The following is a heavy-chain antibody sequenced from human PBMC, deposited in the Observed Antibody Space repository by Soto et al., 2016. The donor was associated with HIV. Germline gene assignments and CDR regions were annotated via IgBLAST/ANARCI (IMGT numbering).Heavy chain of an antibody. V-gene: IGHV4-61*02. CDR3: ARDPHKGWLQSDWYFDP. D-gene: IGHD5-12*01. Sequence: QVQLQESGPGLVKPSQTLSLTCTVSGGSISSGSYYWSWIRQPAGKGLEWIGRIYTSGSTNYNPSLKSRVTISVDTSKNQFSLKLSSVTAADTAVYYCARDPHKGWLQSDWYFDPWAVAPWSLSPQ. CDR1: GGSISSGSYY. CDR2: IYTSGST. J-gene: IGHJ2*01.